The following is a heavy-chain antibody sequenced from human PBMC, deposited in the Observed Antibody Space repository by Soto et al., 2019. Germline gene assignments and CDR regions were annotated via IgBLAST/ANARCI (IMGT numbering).Heavy chain of an antibody. V-gene: IGHV2-5*01. Sequence: QITLKESGPALMKPTQTLTLTCAFSGFSLSTSGVGVGWVRQPPGKALEWLALIFSNDDKSYSPCLMSRLTITQDTSKHQVFLTMTNIDPVDTASYYRAHLRGSGLFGMGVWGQGTTVTVSS. CDR1: GFSLSTSGVG. CDR2: IFSNDDK. CDR3: AHLRGSGLFGMGV. J-gene: IGHJ6*02. D-gene: IGHD3-10*01.